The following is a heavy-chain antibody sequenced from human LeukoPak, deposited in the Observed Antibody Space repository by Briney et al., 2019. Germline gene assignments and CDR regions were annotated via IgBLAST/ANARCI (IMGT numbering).Heavy chain of an antibody. CDR3: AKVFHYYDSSGYYRKSQSFDY. V-gene: IGHV3-23*01. J-gene: IGHJ4*02. D-gene: IGHD3-22*01. CDR1: GLTGSHNY. CDR2: ISGSGGST. Sequence: GGSLRLSCAASGLTGSHNYVSWVRQAPGKGLEWVSAISGSGGSTYYADSVKGRFTISRDNSKNTLYLQMNSLRAEDTAVYYCAKVFHYYDSSGYYRKSQSFDYWGQGTLVTVSS.